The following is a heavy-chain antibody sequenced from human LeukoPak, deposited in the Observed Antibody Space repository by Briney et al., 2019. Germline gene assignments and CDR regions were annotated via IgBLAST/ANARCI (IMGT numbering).Heavy chain of an antibody. Sequence: GGSLRLSCAASGFTFSSYSMNWVRQAPGKGLEWVSYISSSSSTIYYADSVKGRFTISRDNSKNTLYLQMNSLRAEDTAVYYCAKGEAAAGTSSWFDPWGQGTLVTVSS. V-gene: IGHV3-48*01. CDR2: ISSSSSTI. CDR3: AKGEAAAGTSSWFDP. CDR1: GFTFSSYS. D-gene: IGHD6-13*01. J-gene: IGHJ5*02.